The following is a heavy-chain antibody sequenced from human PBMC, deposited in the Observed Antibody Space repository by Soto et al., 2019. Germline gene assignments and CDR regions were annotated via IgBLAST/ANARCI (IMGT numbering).Heavy chain of an antibody. CDR2: ISGSGGST. V-gene: IGHV3-23*01. CDR3: AKIYDSSGYPPHYFDY. D-gene: IGHD3-22*01. CDR1: GFTFSSYA. Sequence: PGGSLRLSCAASGFTFSSYAMSWVRQAPGKGLEWVSAISGSGGSTYYADSVKGRFTISRDNSKNTLYLQMNSLRAEDTAVYYCAKIYDSSGYPPHYFDYRGQGTLVTVSS. J-gene: IGHJ4*02.